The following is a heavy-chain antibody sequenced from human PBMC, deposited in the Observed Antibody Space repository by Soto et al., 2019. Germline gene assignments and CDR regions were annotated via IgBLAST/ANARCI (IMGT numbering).Heavy chain of an antibody. Sequence: SGPTLVNPTQTLTLTCTFSGFSLSTSGVGVVWIRQPPGKALEWLALIYWDGDERYSPFLKSRLTITKDTSKNQVALTMTNMDPVDTATYYCAHKGGRGAGMDVWGQGTTVTVSS. J-gene: IGHJ6*02. D-gene: IGHD2-15*01. CDR3: AHKGGRGAGMDV. V-gene: IGHV2-5*02. CDR2: IYWDGDE. CDR1: GFSLSTSGVG.